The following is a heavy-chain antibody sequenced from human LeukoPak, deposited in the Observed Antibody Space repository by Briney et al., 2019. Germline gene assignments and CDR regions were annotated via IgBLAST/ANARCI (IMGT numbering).Heavy chain of an antibody. J-gene: IGHJ3*02. V-gene: IGHV5-51*01. Sequence: GESLKISCKGSGYSFTSYWIGWVRQMPGKGLEWMGIIYPGDSDTRYSPSFQGQVTISADKSISTAYLQWSSLKASDTAMYYCASPRYSSSWGGVIAFDIWGQGTMVTVSS. CDR1: GYSFTSYW. CDR3: ASPRYSSSWGGVIAFDI. D-gene: IGHD6-13*01. CDR2: IYPGDSDT.